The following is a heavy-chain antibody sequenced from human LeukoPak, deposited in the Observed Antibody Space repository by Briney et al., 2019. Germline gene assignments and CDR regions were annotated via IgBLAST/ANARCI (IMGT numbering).Heavy chain of an antibody. CDR1: GFTFSDYW. J-gene: IGHJ3*02. D-gene: IGHD3-22*01. CDR3: AHYDSSGYHAFDI. CDR2: INSDGGTT. Sequence: GGSLRLSCAASGFTFSDYWMHWVRQPPGKGLVWVSRINSDGGTTSYADSVKGRFTISRDNAKNTLYLQMNSLRAEDTAVYYCAHYDSSGYHAFDIWGQGTMVTVSS. V-gene: IGHV3-74*01.